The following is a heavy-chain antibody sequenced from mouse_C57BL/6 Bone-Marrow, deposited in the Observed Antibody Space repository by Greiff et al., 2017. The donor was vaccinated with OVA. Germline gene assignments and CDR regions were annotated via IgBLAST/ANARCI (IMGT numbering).Heavy chain of an antibody. CDR3: ARRRRAWFAY. J-gene: IGHJ3*01. Sequence: EVKLVESGGGLVKPGGSLKLSCAVSGFTFSDYGLHGVRQATEKGLEWVAYISSGSSTIYYADTVKGRFTISRDNAKNILFLQMTSLRSEDTAMYYYARRRRAWFAYWSQGTLVTVPA. CDR1: GFTFSDYG. V-gene: IGHV5-17*01. CDR2: ISSGSSTI.